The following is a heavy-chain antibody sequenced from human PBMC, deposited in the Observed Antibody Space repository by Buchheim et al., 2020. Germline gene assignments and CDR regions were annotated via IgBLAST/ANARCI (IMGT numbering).Heavy chain of an antibody. CDR2: ISSSGSYI. D-gene: IGHD2-15*01. CDR3: ARQVYCSGGSCYSDY. CDR1: GFGFSTYP. Sequence: EVQLLESGGGLVQPGGSLRLSCAASGFGFSTYPMSWVRQAPGKGLEWVSSISSSGSYIYYADSVKGRFTISRDNAKNYLYLQMNSLRAEDTAVYYCARQVYCSGGSCYSDYWGQGTL. V-gene: IGHV3-21*01. J-gene: IGHJ4*02.